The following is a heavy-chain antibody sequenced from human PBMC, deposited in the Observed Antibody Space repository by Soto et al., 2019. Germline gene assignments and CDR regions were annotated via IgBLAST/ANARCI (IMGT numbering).Heavy chain of an antibody. CDR1: GFTFSSYA. CDR2: ISYDGSNK. CDR3: AREGQGLVNNYFDY. J-gene: IGHJ4*02. D-gene: IGHD3-3*01. V-gene: IGHV3-30-3*01. Sequence: QVQLVESGGGVVQPGRSLRLSCAASGFTFSSYAMHWVRQAPGKGLEWVAVISYDGSNKYYADSVKGRFTISRDNSKNTLYLQMTSLRAEDTAVYYCAREGQGLVNNYFDYWGQGTLVTVSS.